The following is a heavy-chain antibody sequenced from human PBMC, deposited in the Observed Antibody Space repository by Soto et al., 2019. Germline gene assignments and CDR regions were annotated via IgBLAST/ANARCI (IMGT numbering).Heavy chain of an antibody. Sequence: SVKVSCKASGFTFTSSAVQWVRQARGQRLEWIGWIVVGSGNTNYAQKFQERVTITRDVSTSTAYMELSSLRSEDTAVYYCAAFGSIAAAGTLDYWGQGTLVTVSS. CDR1: GFTFTSSA. V-gene: IGHV1-58*01. J-gene: IGHJ4*02. D-gene: IGHD6-13*01. CDR2: IVVGSGNT. CDR3: AAFGSIAAAGTLDY.